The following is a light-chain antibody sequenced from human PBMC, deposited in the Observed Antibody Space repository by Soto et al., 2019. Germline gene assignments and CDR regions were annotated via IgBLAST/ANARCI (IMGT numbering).Light chain of an antibody. Sequence: EIVLTQSPGTLSLSPGETATLSCRASQSVRSNYLAWYQQKPGQAPRFLIYDASSRATGIPDRFSGSGSGTDFTLTISRLEPEDFAVYYCQQYGSSPLTFGGGTRWIS. CDR1: QSVRSNY. V-gene: IGKV3-20*01. CDR3: QQYGSSPLT. CDR2: DAS. J-gene: IGKJ4*01.